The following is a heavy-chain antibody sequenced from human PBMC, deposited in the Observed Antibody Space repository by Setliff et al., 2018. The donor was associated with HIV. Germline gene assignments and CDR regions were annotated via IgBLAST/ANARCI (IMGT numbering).Heavy chain of an antibody. CDR2: VNYSGST. CDR3: ARGVRDNSGWSSYYFDY. Sequence: SETLSLTCIVSGGSISSSSYYWGWIRQPPGKGLEWIGTVNYSGSTNYNPSLKSRVTTSVDTSKKQFSLRLTSVTAADTAVYYCARGVRDNSGWSSYYFDYWGQGTLVTVSS. D-gene: IGHD6-19*01. J-gene: IGHJ4*02. CDR1: GGSISSSSYY. V-gene: IGHV4-39*07.